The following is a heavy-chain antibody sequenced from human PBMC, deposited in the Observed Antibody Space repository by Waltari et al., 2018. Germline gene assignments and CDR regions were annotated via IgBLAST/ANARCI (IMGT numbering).Heavy chain of an antibody. Sequence: QVQLVQSGAGVKKPGASVKVPCKASGCLFPSHDINGARQATGPGTEWLGWMNPESGNTGYAQKFQGRVTMTRDTSTTTAYMELSSLRSDDTAVYFCARGLSSSWFGMDVWGQGTAVTVSS. CDR1: GCLFPSHD. V-gene: IGHV1-8*01. CDR2: MNPESGNT. CDR3: ARGLSSSWFGMDV. J-gene: IGHJ6*02. D-gene: IGHD6-13*01.